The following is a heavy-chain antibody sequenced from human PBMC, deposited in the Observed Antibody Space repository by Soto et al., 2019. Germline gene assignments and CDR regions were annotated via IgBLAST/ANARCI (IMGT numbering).Heavy chain of an antibody. D-gene: IGHD3-3*01. Sequence: PGQSLKICCKGSGYNFVGYWIAWVRQMPGKGLELMGIIYPSDSDTRYRPSFQGQVTISADKSISSAYLQWSSLRASDTAMYYCARGGVSTRTFDYWGQGTPVTVSS. CDR3: ARGGVSTRTFDY. CDR1: GYNFVGYW. CDR2: IYPSDSDT. J-gene: IGHJ4*02. V-gene: IGHV5-51*01.